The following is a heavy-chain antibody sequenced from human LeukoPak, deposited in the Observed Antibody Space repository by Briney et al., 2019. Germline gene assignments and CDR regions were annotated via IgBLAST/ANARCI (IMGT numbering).Heavy chain of an antibody. CDR2: FSGSGGTT. CDR3: ANGNRCTSPNCLGYYYFYMDV. CDR1: GFTFSSYA. D-gene: IGHD2-8*01. V-gene: IGHV3-23*01. Sequence: GGSLRLTCAASGFTFSSYAMNWVRQAPGRGLEWVSGFSGSGGTTYYADSVKGRFTISRDNSKNTLYLQMNSLRAEDTAVYYCANGNRCTSPNCLGYYYFYMDVWGKGTTVTVSS. J-gene: IGHJ6*03.